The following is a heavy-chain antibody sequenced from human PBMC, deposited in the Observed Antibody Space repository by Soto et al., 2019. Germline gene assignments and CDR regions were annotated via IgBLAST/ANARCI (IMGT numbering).Heavy chain of an antibody. CDR1: GFTFSSYA. CDR3: AKDSLDSSGWTDY. D-gene: IGHD6-19*01. CDR2: ISGSGGST. V-gene: IGHV3-23*01. J-gene: IGHJ4*02. Sequence: SLRLSCAASGFTFSSYAMSWVRQAPGKGLEWVSAISGSGGSTYYADSVKDRFTISRDNSKNTLYLQMNSLRAEDTAVYYCAKDSLDSSGWTDYWGQGTLVTVSS.